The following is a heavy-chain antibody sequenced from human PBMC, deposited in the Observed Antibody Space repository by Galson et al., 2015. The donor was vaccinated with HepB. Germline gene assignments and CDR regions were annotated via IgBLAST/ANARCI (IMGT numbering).Heavy chain of an antibody. CDR1: GYILTELS. Sequence: SVKVSCKVSGYILTELSMHWVRQVPGKGLEWMGGIDPEDGITIYAQKFQGRVAMTEDTSTDTADMELSSLTSEDTAVYYCATSNYCGGDCYDAFDSWGQGTMVTVSS. D-gene: IGHD2-21*02. J-gene: IGHJ3*02. V-gene: IGHV1-24*01. CDR3: ATSNYCGGDCYDAFDS. CDR2: IDPEDGIT.